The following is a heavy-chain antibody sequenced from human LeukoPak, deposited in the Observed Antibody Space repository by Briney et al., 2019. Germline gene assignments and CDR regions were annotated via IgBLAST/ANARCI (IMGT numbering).Heavy chain of an antibody. CDR1: GFTFSSYS. D-gene: IGHD2-2*01. CDR2: ISSSSSYI. Sequence: RGSLRLSCAASGFTFSSYSMNWVRQAPGKGLEWVSSISSSSSYIYYADSVKGRFTISRDNAKNSPYLQMNSLRAEDTAVYYCARDRALVPQLPDVWGQGTTVTVSS. J-gene: IGHJ6*02. V-gene: IGHV3-21*01. CDR3: ARDRALVPQLPDV.